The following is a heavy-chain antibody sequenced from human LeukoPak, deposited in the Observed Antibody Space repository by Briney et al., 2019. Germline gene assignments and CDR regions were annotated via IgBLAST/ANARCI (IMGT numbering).Heavy chain of an antibody. D-gene: IGHD2-2*01. Sequence: SGGSLRLSCAASGFTFSSYAMSWVRQAPGKGLEWVSAISGSGGSTYYADSVKGRFTISRDNSKNTLYLQMNSLRAEDTAVYYCAKAGGYCSSTSCYLFDYYYYYMDVWGKGTTVTISS. CDR2: ISGSGGST. V-gene: IGHV3-23*01. CDR3: AKAGGYCSSTSCYLFDYYYYYMDV. J-gene: IGHJ6*03. CDR1: GFTFSSYA.